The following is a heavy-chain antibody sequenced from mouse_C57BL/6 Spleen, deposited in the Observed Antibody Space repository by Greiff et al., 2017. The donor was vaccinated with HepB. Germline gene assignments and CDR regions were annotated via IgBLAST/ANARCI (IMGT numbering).Heavy chain of an antibody. Sequence: EVQLVESGGGLVQPKGSLKLSCAASGFSFNTYAMNWVRQAPGKGLEWVARIRSKSNNYATYYADSVKDRFTISRDDSESMLLLQMNNVNTEDTAMYYWVRQGIYDGYYVAWFAYWGQGTLVTVSA. CDR3: VRQGIYDGYYVAWFAY. V-gene: IGHV10-1*01. D-gene: IGHD2-3*01. J-gene: IGHJ3*01. CDR1: GFSFNTYA. CDR2: IRSKSNNYAT.